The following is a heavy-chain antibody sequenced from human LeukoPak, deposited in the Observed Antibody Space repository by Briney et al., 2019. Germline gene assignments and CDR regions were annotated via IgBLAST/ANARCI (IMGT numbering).Heavy chain of an antibody. V-gene: IGHV4-59*01. CDR1: GGSISSYY. Sequence: SSETLSLTCTVSGGSISSYYWSWIRQPPGKGLEWIGYIYYSGSTNYNPSLKSRVTISVDTSKNQFSLKLSSVTAADTAVYYCARVGGSITIFGVTNYYYYGMDVWGQGTTVTVSS. CDR2: IYYSGST. CDR3: ARVGGSITIFGVTNYYYYGMDV. J-gene: IGHJ6*02. D-gene: IGHD3-3*01.